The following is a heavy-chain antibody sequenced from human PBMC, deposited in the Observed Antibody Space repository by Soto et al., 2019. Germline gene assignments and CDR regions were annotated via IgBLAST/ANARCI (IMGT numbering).Heavy chain of an antibody. J-gene: IGHJ3*02. CDR1: GFTFSSHS. CDR2: ISSSSSYI. D-gene: IGHD1-26*01. Sequence: GGSLRLSCAASGFTFSSHSMNWVRQAPGKGLEWVSSISSSSSYIYYADSVKGRFTISRDNAKNSLYLQMNSLRAEDTAVYYCARAASGSYSDAFDIWGQGTMVTVSS. V-gene: IGHV3-21*01. CDR3: ARAASGSYSDAFDI.